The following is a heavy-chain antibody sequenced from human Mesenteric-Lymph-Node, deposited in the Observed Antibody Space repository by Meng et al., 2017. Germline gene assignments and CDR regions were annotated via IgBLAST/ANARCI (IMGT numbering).Heavy chain of an antibody. D-gene: IGHD4-17*01. CDR3: ARERYGDYRGRAFDI. CDR2: IYYSGST. CDR1: GGSFSSYY. J-gene: IGHJ3*02. Sequence: SQTLSLTCAVYGGSFSSYYWSWIRQPPGKGLEWIGYIYYSGSTNYNPSLKSRVTISVDTSKNQFSLKLSSVTTADTAVYYCARERYGDYRGRAFDIWGQGTMVTVSS. V-gene: IGHV4-59*01.